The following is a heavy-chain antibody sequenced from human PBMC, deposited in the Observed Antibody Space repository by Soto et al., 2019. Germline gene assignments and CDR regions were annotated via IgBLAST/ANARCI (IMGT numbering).Heavy chain of an antibody. CDR2: IIPILGIA. D-gene: IGHD3-10*01. V-gene: IGHV1-69*02. CDR3: ARTEYYYGSGAHPLGWFDP. J-gene: IGHJ5*02. CDR1: GGTFSSYT. Sequence: QVQLVQSGAEVKKPGSSVKVSCKASGGTFSSYTISWVRQAPGQGLEWMGRIIPILGIANYAQKFQGRVTITADKSTSTAYMELSSLRSEDTALYYCARTEYYYGSGAHPLGWFDPWGQGTLVTVSS.